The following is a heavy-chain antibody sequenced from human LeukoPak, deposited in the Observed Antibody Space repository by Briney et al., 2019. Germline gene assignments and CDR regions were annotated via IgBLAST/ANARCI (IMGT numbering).Heavy chain of an antibody. CDR2: INTGNGDT. CDR3: ARGLWSAHRREYYFDS. Sequence: ASVKVSFKASGYTFTNYAVNWMRQAPGQRLEWMGWINTGNGDTKFSQNYQARVTITRDASASTAYMELSSLTSEDTAVYFCARGLWSAHRREYYFDSWGQGTLVTVSS. J-gene: IGHJ4*02. D-gene: IGHD3-3*01. V-gene: IGHV1-3*04. CDR1: GYTFTNYA.